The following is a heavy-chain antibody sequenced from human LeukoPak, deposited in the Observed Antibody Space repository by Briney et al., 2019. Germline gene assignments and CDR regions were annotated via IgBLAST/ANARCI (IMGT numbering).Heavy chain of an antibody. D-gene: IGHD2-15*01. CDR2: IKQDGSEK. CDR3: ARQVAAARAFDI. CDR1: GFTFSSYW. V-gene: IGHV3-7*01. J-gene: IGHJ3*02. Sequence: GGSLRLSCAASGFTFSSYWMSWVRQAPGKGLEWVANIKQDGSEKYYVDSVKGRFTISRDNAKNSLYLQRNSLRAEDQAVYYCARQVAAARAFDIWGQGTIVTVSS.